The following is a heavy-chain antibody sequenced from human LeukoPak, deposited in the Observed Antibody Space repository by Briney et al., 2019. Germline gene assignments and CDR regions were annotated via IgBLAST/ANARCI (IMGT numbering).Heavy chain of an antibody. J-gene: IGHJ3*02. V-gene: IGHV4-4*07. D-gene: IGHD3-3*01. CDR1: GGSISSYY. CDR3: ARVGYDFWSGYPDAFDI. Sequence: SETLSLTCTVCGGSISSYYWSWIRQPAGKGLEWIGRIYTSGSTNYNPSLKSRVTMSVYTSKNQFSLKLSSVTAADTAVYYCARVGYDFWSGYPDAFDIWGQGTMVTVSS. CDR2: IYTSGST.